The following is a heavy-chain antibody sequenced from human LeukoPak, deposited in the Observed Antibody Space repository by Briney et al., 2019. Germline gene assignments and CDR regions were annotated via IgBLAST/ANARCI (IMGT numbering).Heavy chain of an antibody. CDR3: ASDCYNWADR. CDR1: GFTFDYFA. J-gene: IGHJ5*02. D-gene: IGHD5-24*01. V-gene: IGHV3-48*01. CDR2: ISRISTAI. Sequence: GGSLRLSCAASGFTFDYFAMSWVRQTPGKGLEWIAYISRISTAIQYADSVKGRFTISRDNRENSLFLQMNSLRVEDTALYYSASDCYNWADRWGQGTLVTVSS.